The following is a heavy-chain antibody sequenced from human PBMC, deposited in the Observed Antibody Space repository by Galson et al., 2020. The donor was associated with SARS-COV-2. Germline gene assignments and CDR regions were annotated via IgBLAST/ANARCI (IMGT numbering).Heavy chain of an antibody. V-gene: IGHV4-34*01. CDR3: ALWPLDWLFNTDY. Sequence: SETLSLTCAVYGGSFSGYYWSWIRQPPGKGLEWIGEINHSGSTNYNPSLKSRVTISVDTSKNQFSLKLSSVTAADTAVYYCALWPLDWLFNTDYWGQGTLVTVSS. J-gene: IGHJ4*02. CDR1: GGSFSGYY. D-gene: IGHD3-9*01. CDR2: INHSGST.